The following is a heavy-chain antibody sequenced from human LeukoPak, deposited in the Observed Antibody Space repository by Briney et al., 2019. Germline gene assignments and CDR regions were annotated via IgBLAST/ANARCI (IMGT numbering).Heavy chain of an antibody. J-gene: IGHJ3*02. CDR3: ASGRYCSADICSGGDAFDI. Sequence: SETLSLTCTVSGGSINNYYWSWIRQPAGKGLEWIGRIYTRGSTNYNPSLKSRVTMSADTSKNQFSLKLSSVTAADTAVYYRASGRYCSADICSGGDAFDIWGQGTMVSVSS. CDR2: IYTRGST. V-gene: IGHV4-4*07. D-gene: IGHD2-15*01. CDR1: GGSINNYY.